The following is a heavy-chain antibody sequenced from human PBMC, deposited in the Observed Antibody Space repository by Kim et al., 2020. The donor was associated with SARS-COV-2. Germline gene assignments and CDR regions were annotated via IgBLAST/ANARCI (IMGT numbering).Heavy chain of an antibody. CDR3: ARDYPDPRDIVVVPAAMGRWFDP. Sequence: SVKVSCKASGGTFSSYAISWVRQAPGQGLEWMGRIIPILGIANYAQKFQGRVTITADKSTSTAYMELSSLRSEDTAVYYCARDYPDPRDIVVVPAAMGRWFDPWGQGTLVTVSS. J-gene: IGHJ5*02. CDR1: GGTFSSYA. D-gene: IGHD2-2*01. V-gene: IGHV1-69*04. CDR2: IIPILGIA.